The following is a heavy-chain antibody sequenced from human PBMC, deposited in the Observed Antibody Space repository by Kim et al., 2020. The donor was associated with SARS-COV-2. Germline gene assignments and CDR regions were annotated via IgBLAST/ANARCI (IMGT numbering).Heavy chain of an antibody. CDR3: ARGRGDIVVVPHYYMDV. J-gene: IGHJ6*03. CDR1: GGSFSGYY. D-gene: IGHD2-2*01. Sequence: SETLSLTCAVYGGSFSGYYWSWIRQPPGKGLEWIGEINHSGSTNYNPYLKSRVTISVDTSKNQFSLKLSSVTAADTAVYYCARGRGDIVVVPHYYMDVWGKGTTVTVSS. CDR2: INHSGST. V-gene: IGHV4-34*01.